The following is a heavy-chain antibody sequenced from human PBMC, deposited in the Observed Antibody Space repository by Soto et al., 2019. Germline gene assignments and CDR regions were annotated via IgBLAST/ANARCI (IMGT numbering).Heavy chain of an antibody. V-gene: IGHV4-34*01. CDR3: VRAGIAAAGTRYWFDP. CDR2: INHSGST. Sequence: SETLSLTCAVYGGSFSGYYWSWIRQPPGKGLEWIGEINHSGSTNYNPSLKSRVTISVDTSKNQFSLKLSSVTAADTAVHYCVRAGIAAAGTRYWFDPWGQGTLVTVSS. D-gene: IGHD6-13*01. J-gene: IGHJ5*02. CDR1: GGSFSGYY.